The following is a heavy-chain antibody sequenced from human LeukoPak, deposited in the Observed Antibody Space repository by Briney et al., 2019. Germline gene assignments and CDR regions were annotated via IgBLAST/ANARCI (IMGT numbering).Heavy chain of an antibody. CDR1: GGSISSGGYS. D-gene: IGHD2-15*01. V-gene: IGHV4-30-2*01. CDR2: IYHSGST. J-gene: IGHJ4*02. Sequence: SQTLSLTCAVSGGSISSGGYSWSWIRQPPGKGLEWIGYIYHSGSTYYNPSLKSRVTISVDRSKNQFSLKLSSVTAADTAVYYCARSPAHYCSGGSCDTHFDYWGQGTLVTVSS. CDR3: ARSPAHYCSGGSCDTHFDY.